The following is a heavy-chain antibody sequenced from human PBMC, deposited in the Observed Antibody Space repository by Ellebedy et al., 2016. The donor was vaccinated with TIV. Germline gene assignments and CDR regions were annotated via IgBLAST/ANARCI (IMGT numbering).Heavy chain of an antibody. CDR3: TTAYYDYVWGTYRLTPDY. Sequence: GGSLRLXXAASGFTFTDAWMSWVRQAPGKGLEWVGRIKSNKDGGTAAYGVPVQGRFTISRDDSKSSVSLQMNSLQSEDTAVYFCTTAYYDYVWGTYRLTPDYWGPGTLVTVSS. V-gene: IGHV3-15*01. CDR2: IKSNKDGGTA. D-gene: IGHD3-16*02. J-gene: IGHJ4*02. CDR1: GFTFTDAW.